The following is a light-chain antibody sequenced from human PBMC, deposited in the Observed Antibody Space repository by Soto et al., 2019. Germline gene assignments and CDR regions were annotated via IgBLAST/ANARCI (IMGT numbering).Light chain of an antibody. CDR2: GAS. V-gene: IGKV3-20*01. CDR1: QGIRRAS. Sequence: EIVLTQSPGTLSLSPGERPPFSCRAGQGIRRASLAWYQQSPGQAPRLLIFGASYRATGIPDRFSGSGSGTDFTLTISRLEPEDFAVYYCQHYSSSPPEFTFGPGTKVDSK. CDR3: QHYSSSPPEFT. J-gene: IGKJ3*01.